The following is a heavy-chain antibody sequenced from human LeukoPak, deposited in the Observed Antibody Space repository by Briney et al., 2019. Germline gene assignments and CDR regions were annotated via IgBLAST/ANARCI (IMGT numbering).Heavy chain of an antibody. J-gene: IGHJ5*02. V-gene: IGHV4-59*12. Sequence: SETLSLTCTVSGGSISSYYWSWIRQPPGKGLEWIGYIYYSGSTYYNPSLKSRVTISVDTSKNQFSLKLSSVTAADTAVYYCARDLHCSSTSCYYGSNWFDPWGQGTLVTVSS. CDR2: IYYSGST. D-gene: IGHD2-2*01. CDR1: GGSISSYY. CDR3: ARDLHCSSTSCYYGSNWFDP.